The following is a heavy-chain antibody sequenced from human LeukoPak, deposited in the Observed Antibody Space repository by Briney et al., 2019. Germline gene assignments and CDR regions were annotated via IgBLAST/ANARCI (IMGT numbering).Heavy chain of an antibody. CDR2: VYYSGST. D-gene: IGHD4-23*01. CDR3: ARGTAIDYGGPPGPLRY. V-gene: IGHV4-39*07. Sequence: PSETLSLTCTVSGGSITTSSYYWGWIRQPPGKGLEWIGSVYYSGSTYYNPSLKSRVTISVDTSKNQFSLKLSSVTAADTAVYYCARGTAIDYGGPPGPLRYWGQGTLVTVSS. J-gene: IGHJ4*02. CDR1: GGSITTSSYY.